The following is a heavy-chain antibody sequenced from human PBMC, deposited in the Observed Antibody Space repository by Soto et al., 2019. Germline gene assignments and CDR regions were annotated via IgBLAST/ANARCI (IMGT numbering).Heavy chain of an antibody. CDR1: GFTFDDYA. CDR3: ARQWTNYDILTGYFQYYFDY. V-gene: IGHV3-9*01. CDR2: ISWNSGSI. Sequence: PGGSLRLSCAASGFTFDDYAMHWVRQAPGKGLEWVSGISWNSGSIGYADSVKGRFTISRDNAKNSLYLQMNSLRAEDTAVYYCARQWTNYDILTGYFQYYFDYWGQGTLVTVSS. D-gene: IGHD3-9*01. J-gene: IGHJ4*02.